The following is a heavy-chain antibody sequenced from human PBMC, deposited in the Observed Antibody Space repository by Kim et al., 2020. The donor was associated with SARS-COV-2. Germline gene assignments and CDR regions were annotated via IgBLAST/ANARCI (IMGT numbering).Heavy chain of an antibody. V-gene: IGHV3-23*01. CDR1: AFTFRTYA. Sequence: GGSLRLSCAASAFTFRTYAMNWVRQAPGKGLEWVSAISATGGDTYYADSVRGRFTISRDNSRNTLYLQMNSLRAEDTAVYYCAKDPVLHDSSPYYGLYYFDNWGQGTLVTVSS. D-gene: IGHD3-22*01. CDR2: ISATGGDT. J-gene: IGHJ4*02. CDR3: AKDPVLHDSSPYYGLYYFDN.